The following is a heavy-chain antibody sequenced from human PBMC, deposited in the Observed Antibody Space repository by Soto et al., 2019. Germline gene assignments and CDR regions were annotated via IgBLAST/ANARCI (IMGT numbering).Heavy chain of an antibody. CDR3: AREDRGAFDY. J-gene: IGHJ4*02. CDR2: TYHRSKWYN. Sequence: PSQTLSLPCAISGDSVSSNSATWNWIRQSPSRGLEWLGRTYHRSKWYNDYAVSVKSRIIINPETSKNQISLQLNSVTPEDTAVYYCAREDRGAFDYWGQGALVTVSS. CDR1: GDSVSSNSAT. V-gene: IGHV6-1*01. D-gene: IGHD2-15*01.